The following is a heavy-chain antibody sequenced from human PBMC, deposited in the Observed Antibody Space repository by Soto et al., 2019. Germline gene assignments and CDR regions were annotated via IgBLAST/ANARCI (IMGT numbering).Heavy chain of an antibody. CDR1: GFTFSGSA. CDR2: IRSKANSYAT. Sequence: PGGSLRLSCAASGFTFSGSAMHWVRQASGKGLERVGRIRSKANSYATAYAASVKGRFTISRDDSKNTAYLQMNSLKTEDTAVYFCTRLIAVAGHYYGMDVWGQGTTVTVSS. D-gene: IGHD6-19*01. J-gene: IGHJ6*02. CDR3: TRLIAVAGHYYGMDV. V-gene: IGHV3-73*01.